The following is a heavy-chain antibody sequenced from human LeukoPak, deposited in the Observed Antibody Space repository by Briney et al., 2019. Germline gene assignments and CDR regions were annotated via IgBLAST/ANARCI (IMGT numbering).Heavy chain of an antibody. D-gene: IGHD6-19*01. CDR2: ISGYNGKT. J-gene: IGHJ4*02. V-gene: IGHV1-18*01. CDR3: ARGHWLIEYREGTDY. CDR1: GYTFSNYG. Sequence: ASVKVSCKASGYTFSNYGINWVRQAPGQGLEWMGWISGYNGKTNYAQKLQGRVTMTTDTSTSTAYMELRSLRSDDTAVYYCARGHWLIEYREGTDYWGQGTLVTVSS.